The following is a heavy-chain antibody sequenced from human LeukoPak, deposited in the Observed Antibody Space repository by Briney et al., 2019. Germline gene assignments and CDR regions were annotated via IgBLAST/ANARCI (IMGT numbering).Heavy chain of an antibody. CDR1: GFTVSSNY. V-gene: IGHV3-53*01. CDR3: ARVLASSGYYRFDY. J-gene: IGHJ4*02. CDR2: IYSGGST. Sequence: GGSLRLSCAASGFTVSSNYMSWVRQAPGKGLEWVSVIYSGGSTYYADSVKGRFTISRDNPKNTLYLQMNSLRAEDTAVYYCARVLASSGYYRFDYWGQGTLVTVSS. D-gene: IGHD3-22*01.